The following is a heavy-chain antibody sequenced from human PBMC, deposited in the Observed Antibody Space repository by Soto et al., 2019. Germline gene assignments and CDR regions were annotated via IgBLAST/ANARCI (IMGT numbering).Heavy chain of an antibody. V-gene: IGHV4-59*08. J-gene: IGHJ5*02. CDR1: GGSISSHS. D-gene: IGHD5-18*01. CDR2: VYSSGGT. Sequence: QVKLQEAGPRLVKPSETLSLTCSVSGGSISSHSWNWIRQPPGRGLEWIGHVYSSGGTNYNPYLESRVTISLDTSKNQFSLKLTALTAADPAVYYCARRVQANSAVVQGNWLDPWGQGTLVTVSS. CDR3: ARRVQANSAVVQGNWLDP.